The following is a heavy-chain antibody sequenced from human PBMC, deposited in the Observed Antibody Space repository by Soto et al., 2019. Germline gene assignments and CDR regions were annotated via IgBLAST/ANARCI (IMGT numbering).Heavy chain of an antibody. Sequence: GGSLRLSCAASGFTFSNAWMNWVRQAPGKGLEWVGRIKSKTDGGTTDYAAPVKGRFTISRDDSKNTLYLQMNSLKTEDTAVYYCTPKQSDVLHFLEWFDVFNMGGQGKMVTVSS. CDR1: GFTFSNAW. V-gene: IGHV3-15*07. CDR2: IKSKTDGGTT. J-gene: IGHJ3*02. D-gene: IGHD3-3*01. CDR3: TPKQSDVLHFLEWFDVFNM.